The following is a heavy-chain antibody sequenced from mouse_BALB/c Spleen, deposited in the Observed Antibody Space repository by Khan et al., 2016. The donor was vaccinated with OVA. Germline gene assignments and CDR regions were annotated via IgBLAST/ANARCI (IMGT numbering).Heavy chain of an antibody. V-gene: IGHV1-7*01. CDR3: ARRGLRWDFDY. Sequence: QVQLQQSGAELAKPGASVKMSCKASGYTFINYWILWIKQRPGQGLEWIGYINPSTGYTDYKQNFKDKATLTADIYSSTAHMQLSSLTSEDSAVYYCARRGLRWDFDYWGQGTTLTVSS. D-gene: IGHD1-1*01. CDR1: GYTFINYW. CDR2: INPSTGYT. J-gene: IGHJ2*01.